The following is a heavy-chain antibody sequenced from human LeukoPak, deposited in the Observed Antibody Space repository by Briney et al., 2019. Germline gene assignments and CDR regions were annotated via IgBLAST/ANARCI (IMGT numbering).Heavy chain of an antibody. CDR3: AKLSPNY. J-gene: IGHJ4*02. V-gene: IGHV3-30*18. Sequence: GGSLRLSCAASGFTFSSYGMHRVRQAPGKGLEWVAVISYDGSNKYYADSVKGRFTISRDNSKNTLYLQMNSLRAEDTAVYYCAKLSPNYWGQGTLVTVSS. CDR1: GFTFSSYG. CDR2: ISYDGSNK.